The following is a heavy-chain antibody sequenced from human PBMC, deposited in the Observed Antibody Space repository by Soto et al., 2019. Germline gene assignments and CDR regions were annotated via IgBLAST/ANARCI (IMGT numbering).Heavy chain of an antibody. V-gene: IGHV1-69*12. CDR2: IIPIFATA. CDR1: GGTFSSYA. CDR3: AKCLMGVTYHYGMDV. Sequence: QVQLVQSGAEVKKPGSSVKVSCKASGGTFSSYAINWVRQAPGHGLEWMGGIIPIFATADYAQKFQGRVTITAAEATSTAYMELSSLRTEDTAVYYCAKCLMGVTYHYGMDVWGQGNTVTLSS. D-gene: IGHD2-21*02. J-gene: IGHJ6*02.